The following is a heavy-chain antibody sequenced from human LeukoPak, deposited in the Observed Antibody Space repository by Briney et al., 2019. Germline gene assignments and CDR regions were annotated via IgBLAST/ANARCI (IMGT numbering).Heavy chain of an antibody. CDR3: ARARGEYSSSLDCYYYGMDV. CDR1: GYTFTSYG. Sequence: ASVKVSCKASGYTFTSYGISWVRQAPGQGLEWMGWISAYNGNTNYAQKLQGRVTMTTDTSTSTAYMELRSLRSDDTAVYYCARARGEYSSSLDCYYYGMDVWGQGTTVTVSS. J-gene: IGHJ6*02. V-gene: IGHV1-18*01. CDR2: ISAYNGNT. D-gene: IGHD6-13*01.